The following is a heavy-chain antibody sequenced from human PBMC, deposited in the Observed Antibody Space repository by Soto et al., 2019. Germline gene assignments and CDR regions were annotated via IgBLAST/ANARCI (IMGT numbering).Heavy chain of an antibody. V-gene: IGHV3-33*01. CDR1: GFTFSSYG. J-gene: IGHJ5*02. D-gene: IGHD3-10*01. Sequence: QVQLVESGGGVVQPGRSLRLSCAASGFTFSSYGMHWVRQAPGKGLEWVAVIWYDGSNKYYADSVKGRFTISRDNSKNTLYLQMNSLRAEDTAVYYCARERDFSSGSHNNWFDPWGQGTLVTVSS. CDR2: IWYDGSNK. CDR3: ARERDFSSGSHNNWFDP.